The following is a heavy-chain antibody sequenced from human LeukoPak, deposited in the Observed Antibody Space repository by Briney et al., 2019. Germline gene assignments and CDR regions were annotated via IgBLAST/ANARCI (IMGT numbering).Heavy chain of an antibody. CDR1: GGSISSGDYY. J-gene: IGHJ5*02. CDR2: IYYSGST. V-gene: IGHV4-30-4*08. Sequence: SQTLSLTCTVSGGSISSGDYYWSWIRKPPAKGLGWIGYIYYSGSTYYNPSLKSRVTISVDTSKNQFSLKLSSVTAADTAVYYCARDDPQYWFDPWGQGTLVTVSS. CDR3: ARDDPQYWFDP. D-gene: IGHD3-3*01.